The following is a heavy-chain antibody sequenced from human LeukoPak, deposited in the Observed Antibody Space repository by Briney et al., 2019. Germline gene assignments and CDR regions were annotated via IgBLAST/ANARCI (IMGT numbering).Heavy chain of an antibody. V-gene: IGHV4-59*08. J-gene: IGHJ3*02. CDR2: ISYSGST. CDR1: GGSFSGYY. CDR3: ARNWGSYAFDI. Sequence: SETLSLTCTVSGGSFSGYYWSWIRQPPGKGLEWIAHISYSGSTNYNPSLKSRVTISVDRSKNQFSLKLSSVTAADTAVYYCARNWGSYAFDIWGRGTMVTVSS. D-gene: IGHD7-27*01.